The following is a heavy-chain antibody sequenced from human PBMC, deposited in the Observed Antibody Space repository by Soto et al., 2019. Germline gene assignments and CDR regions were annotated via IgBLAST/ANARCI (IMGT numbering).Heavy chain of an antibody. D-gene: IGHD1-1*01. CDR1: GFSFSSYW. J-gene: IGHJ4*02. CDR3: SSGTTVMIDY. Sequence: EVQLVESGGGSVQPGGSLRLSCAASGFSFSSYWMTWVRQAPGKGLEWVANIKQEGSEKYYVDSVKGRFTISRDNAKNSVYLQMNSLRAEDAAVFYCSSGTTVMIDYWGQGTLVTVSS. V-gene: IGHV3-7*03. CDR2: IKQEGSEK.